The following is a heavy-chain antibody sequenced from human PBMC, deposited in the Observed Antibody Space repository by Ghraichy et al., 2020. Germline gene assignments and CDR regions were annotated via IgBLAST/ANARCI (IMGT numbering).Heavy chain of an antibody. CDR2: IHDSGST. Sequence: SLNISCTVSGGSISSGDYYWSWIRQPPGKGLEWIGYIHDSGSTDYNSSLKSRATISIDTSKKQFTLKLSSVTAADTAVYYCAREGGPSNWADWYFHLWGRGTLVTVSS. V-gene: IGHV4-30-4*01. J-gene: IGHJ2*01. D-gene: IGHD7-27*01. CDR3: AREGGPSNWADWYFHL. CDR1: GGSISSGDYY.